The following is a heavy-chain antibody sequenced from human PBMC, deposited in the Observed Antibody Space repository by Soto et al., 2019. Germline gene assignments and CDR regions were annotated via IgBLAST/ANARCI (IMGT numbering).Heavy chain of an antibody. CDR2: TYHGGIP. V-gene: IGHV4-4*02. CDR3: ARGGSYLFEY. D-gene: IGHD1-26*01. Sequence: KTSETLSLTCTVSGGSISSANWWTWVLQAPGKGLEWIGETYHGGIPTYNPSLKGRISISVDKSNNQFSLKLSSVTAADTAVYYCARGGSYLFEYWGRGTLVPVSS. J-gene: IGHJ4*02. CDR1: GGSISSANW.